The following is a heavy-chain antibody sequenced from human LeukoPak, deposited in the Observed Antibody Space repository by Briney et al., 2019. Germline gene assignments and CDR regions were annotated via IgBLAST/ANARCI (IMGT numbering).Heavy chain of an antibody. CDR3: ARARGDAYYLAHDY. J-gene: IGHJ4*02. V-gene: IGHV3-23*01. D-gene: IGHD5-24*01. CDR2: ISGDSVYT. Sequence: GGSLRLSCAASGFTFSTHAMRWVRQAPGKGPECISGISGDSVYTYYADSVKGRFTISRDNSANTLFLQMNSLRAEDSAIYYCARARGDAYYLAHDYWAREPWSPSPQ. CDR1: GFTFSTHA.